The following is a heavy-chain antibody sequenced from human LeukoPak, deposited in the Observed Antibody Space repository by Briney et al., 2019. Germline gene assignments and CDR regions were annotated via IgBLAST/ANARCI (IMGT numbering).Heavy chain of an antibody. D-gene: IGHD3-22*01. Sequence: ASVKVSCKASGYTFTSYGISWVRQAPGQGLEWMGWISAYNGNTNYAQKLQGRVTMTTDTSTSTAYMELRSLRSDDTAVYYCARVRAPVTMISRFDPWGQGTLVTVSS. CDR2: ISAYNGNT. CDR1: GYTFTSYG. CDR3: ARVRAPVTMISRFDP. V-gene: IGHV1-18*01. J-gene: IGHJ5*02.